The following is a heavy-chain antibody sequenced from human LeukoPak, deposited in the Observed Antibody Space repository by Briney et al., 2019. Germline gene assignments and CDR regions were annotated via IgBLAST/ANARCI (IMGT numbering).Heavy chain of an antibody. Sequence: GGSLRLSCEASGFTFSRYAMQWVRQAPGKGLEWVAAISFDGTNKLYADSVKGRFTISRDNSKNTMDLQMNGLRPEDSGLYYCERTERSGPHSFDYWGQGTLVTVSS. CDR2: ISFDGTNK. CDR1: GFTFSRYA. V-gene: IGHV3-30-3*01. CDR3: ERTERSGPHSFDY. J-gene: IGHJ4*02. D-gene: IGHD1-14*01.